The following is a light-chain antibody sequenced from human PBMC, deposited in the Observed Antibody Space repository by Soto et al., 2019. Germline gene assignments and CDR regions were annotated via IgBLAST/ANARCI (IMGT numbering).Light chain of an antibody. J-gene: IGLJ1*01. CDR1: SSDVGRYNY. CDR2: DVS. Sequence: QSALPQPASVSGSPGQPITITCTGTSSDVGRYNYVSWYQQHPGKAPKLIIYDVSNRPSGVSNRFSGSKSGNTASLTISGLQAEDEADYYCNSYTSSSTYVFGTGTKVTVL. V-gene: IGLV2-14*01. CDR3: NSYTSSSTYV.